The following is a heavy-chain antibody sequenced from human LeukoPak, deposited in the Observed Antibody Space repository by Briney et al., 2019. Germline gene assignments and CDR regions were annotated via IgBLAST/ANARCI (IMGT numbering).Heavy chain of an antibody. Sequence: PGRCLRLSCAAPGFTFDNYAMHWVRQAPGKGLEWVPANSWNSSSISYADSVKGRFTISRDNAKNSLYLQMNSLRAADAALYYCGKDMGGPQPYYYYYGMDVWGQGTTVTVSS. CDR2: NSWNSSSI. D-gene: IGHD3-16*01. V-gene: IGHV3-9*01. CDR3: GKDMGGPQPYYYYYGMDV. J-gene: IGHJ6*02. CDR1: GFTFDNYA.